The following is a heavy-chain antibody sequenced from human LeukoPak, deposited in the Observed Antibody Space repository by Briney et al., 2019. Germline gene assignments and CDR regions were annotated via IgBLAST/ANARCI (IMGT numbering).Heavy chain of an antibody. J-gene: IGHJ4*02. CDR3: ARGFSAPDY. CDR2: ISAYNGNT. Sequence: ASVKVSCKASGYTFTSYGISWVRQAPGQGLEWMGWISAYNGNTNYAQKFQGRVTMTRNTSISTAYMELSSLRSEDTAVYYCARGFSAPDYWGQGTLVTVSS. CDR1: GYTFTSYG. V-gene: IGHV1-18*01. D-gene: IGHD3-10*01.